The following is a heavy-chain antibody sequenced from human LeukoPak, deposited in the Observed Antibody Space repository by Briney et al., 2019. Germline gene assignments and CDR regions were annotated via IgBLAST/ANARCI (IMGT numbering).Heavy chain of an antibody. V-gene: IGHV3-48*03. CDR1: GFTFSSYE. J-gene: IGHJ4*02. CDR3: ARDRQWLVPFDY. Sequence: GGSLRLTCAASGFTFSSYEMNWVRQAPGKGLEWVSYISSSGSTIYYADSVKGRFTISRDNAKNSLYLQMISLRAEDTAVYYCARDRQWLVPFDYWGQGTMVTVSS. D-gene: IGHD6-19*01. CDR2: ISSSGSTI.